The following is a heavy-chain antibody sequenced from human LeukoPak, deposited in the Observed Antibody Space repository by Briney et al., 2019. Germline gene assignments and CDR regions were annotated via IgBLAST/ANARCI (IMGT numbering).Heavy chain of an antibody. CDR2: ISGSAGSA. J-gene: IGHJ4*02. V-gene: IGHV3-23*01. CDR3: GGSRSFF. Sequence: GGSLRLSCAASGFTFSNIAMTWVRQAPGKGLEWVSSISGSAGSAYYADSVKGRYSISRDNSKNTLYLQMNSLRADDTAVYYCGGSRSFFWGQGTLVTVSS. CDR1: GFTFSNIA. D-gene: IGHD6-13*01.